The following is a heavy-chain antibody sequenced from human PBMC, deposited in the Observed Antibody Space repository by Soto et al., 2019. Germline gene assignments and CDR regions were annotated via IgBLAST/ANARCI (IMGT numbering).Heavy chain of an antibody. J-gene: IGHJ4*02. V-gene: IGHV4-59*01. Sequence: SETLSLTCTVSGGSISSYYWSWIRQPPGKGLEWIGYIYYSGSTNYNPSLKSRVTISVDTSKNQFSLKLSSVTAADTAVYYCARERDYYGSGSYFGYWGQGTLVTVSS. D-gene: IGHD3-10*01. CDR2: IYYSGST. CDR3: ARERDYYGSGSYFGY. CDR1: GGSISSYY.